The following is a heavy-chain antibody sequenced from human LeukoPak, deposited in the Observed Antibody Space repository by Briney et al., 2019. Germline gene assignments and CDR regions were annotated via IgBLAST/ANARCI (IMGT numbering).Heavy chain of an antibody. D-gene: IGHD5-12*01. CDR2: IYSGGST. V-gene: IGHV3-66*01. Sequence: GGSLRLSCAASGFTFSSYGMSWVRQAPGKGLEWVSVIYSGGSTYYADSVKGRFTISRDNSKNTLYFQINSLRVEDTAMYYCARVVSGYESGYYYYYYMDVWGKGTTVTISS. CDR3: ARVVSGYESGYYYYYYMDV. CDR1: GFTFSSYG. J-gene: IGHJ6*03.